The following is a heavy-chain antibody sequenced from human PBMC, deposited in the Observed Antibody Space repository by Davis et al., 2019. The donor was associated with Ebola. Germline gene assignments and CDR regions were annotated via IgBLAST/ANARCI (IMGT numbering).Heavy chain of an antibody. J-gene: IGHJ4*02. V-gene: IGHV3-21*01. CDR3: ARVMDIVVINYFDY. D-gene: IGHD2-15*01. CDR2: ISSSSSYI. CDR1: GFTFSSYS. Sequence: PGGSLRLSCAASGFTFSSYSMNWVRQAPGKGLEWVSSISSSSSYIYYADSVKGRFTISRDNAKNSLYLQMNSLRAEDTAVYYCARVMDIVVINYFDYWGQGTLVTVSS.